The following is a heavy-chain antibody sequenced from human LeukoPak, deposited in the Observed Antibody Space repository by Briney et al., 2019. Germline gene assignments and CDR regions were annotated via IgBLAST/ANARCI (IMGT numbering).Heavy chain of an antibody. CDR2: TSYDGSTK. V-gene: IGHV3-30*18. CDR1: GFTFSNYG. J-gene: IGHJ4*02. Sequence: GGSLRLSCAVSGFTFSNYGMHWVRQAPGKGLEWVALTSYDGSTKYYADSVKGRFIISKDNSRNTLYLQMNSLKVDDTAMYYCAKPSGEHFDYWGQGTLVTVSS. CDR3: AKPSGEHFDY.